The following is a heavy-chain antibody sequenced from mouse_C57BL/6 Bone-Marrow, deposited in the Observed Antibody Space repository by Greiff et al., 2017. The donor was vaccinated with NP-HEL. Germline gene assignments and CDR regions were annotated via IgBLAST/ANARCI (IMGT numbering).Heavy chain of an antibody. D-gene: IGHD1-1*01. J-gene: IGHJ4*01. Sequence: QVQLKESGPGLVAPSQSLSITCTVSGFSLTSYAISWVRPPPGKGLEWLGVIWTGGGTNYNSALKSRLSISKDNSKSQVFLKMNSLQTDDTARYYCARKSSLITTVVEYAMDYWGQGTSVTVSS. CDR2: IWTGGGT. CDR3: ARKSSLITTVVEYAMDY. CDR1: GFSLTSYA. V-gene: IGHV2-9-1*01.